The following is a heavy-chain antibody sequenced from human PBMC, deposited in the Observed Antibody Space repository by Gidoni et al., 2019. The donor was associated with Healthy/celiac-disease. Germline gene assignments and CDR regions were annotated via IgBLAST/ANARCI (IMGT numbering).Heavy chain of an antibody. V-gene: IGHV3-33*01. CDR2: IWYDGSNK. CDR3: ARASVSYESSAYAFDI. CDR1: GFTFSSYG. D-gene: IGHD3-22*01. J-gene: IGHJ3*02. Sequence: QVQLVESGGGVVQPGRSMRLSCAASGFTFSSYGMHWVRQAPGKGLEWVAVIWYDGSNKYYADSVKGRFTISRDNSKNTLYLQMNSLRAEDTAVYYCARASVSYESSAYAFDIWGQGTMVTVSS.